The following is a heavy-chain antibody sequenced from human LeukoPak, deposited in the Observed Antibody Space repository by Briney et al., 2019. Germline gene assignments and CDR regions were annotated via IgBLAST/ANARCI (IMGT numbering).Heavy chain of an antibody. J-gene: IGHJ6*03. CDR2: IYTSGST. D-gene: IGHD6-13*01. V-gene: IGHV4-4*07. CDR3: ARDAGIAAAVPYYYYYMDV. CDR1: GGSFSGYY. Sequence: SETLSLTCAVYGGSFSGYYWSWIRQPAGKGLEWIGRIYTSGSTNYNPSLKSRVTMSVDTSKNQFSLKLSSVTAADTAVYYCARDAGIAAAVPYYYYYMDVWGKGTTVTISS.